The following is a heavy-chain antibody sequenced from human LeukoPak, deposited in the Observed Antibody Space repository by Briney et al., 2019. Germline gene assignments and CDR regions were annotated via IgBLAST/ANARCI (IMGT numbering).Heavy chain of an antibody. J-gene: IGHJ4*02. D-gene: IGHD3-16*01. CDR1: GFTFSSYS. CDR2: ISGSSSTI. CDR3: ARDGVQFVEDY. V-gene: IGHV3-48*01. Sequence: GGSLRLSCAASGFTFSSYSMNWVRQAPGKGLEWVSYISGSSSTIYYADSVKGRFTISRDNAKNSLYLQMNSLRAEDTAVYYCARDGVQFVEDYWGQGTLVTVSS.